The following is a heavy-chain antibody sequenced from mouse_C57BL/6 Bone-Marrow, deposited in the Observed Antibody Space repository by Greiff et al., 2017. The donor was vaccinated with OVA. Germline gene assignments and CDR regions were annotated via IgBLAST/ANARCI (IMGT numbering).Heavy chain of an antibody. CDR1: GYSITSGYY. V-gene: IGHV3-6*01. D-gene: IGHD1-1*01. CDR2: ISYDGSN. Sequence: EVQLQESGPGLVKPSQSLSLTCSVTGYSITSGYYWNWIRQFPGNKLEWMGYISYDGSNNYNPSLKNRISITRDTSKNQFFLKLNSVTTEDTATYYCARVYYYGSSIYFDYWGQGTTLTVSS. CDR3: ARVYYYGSSIYFDY. J-gene: IGHJ2*01.